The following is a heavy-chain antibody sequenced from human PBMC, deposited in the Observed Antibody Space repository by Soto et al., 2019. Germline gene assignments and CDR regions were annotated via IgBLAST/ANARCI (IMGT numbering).Heavy chain of an antibody. Sequence: QLQLQESGSGLVKPSQTLSLTCAVSGGSISSGGYSWSWIRQPPGKGLEWIGYIYHSGSTYYNPSLKSRXNIXVXTSKNQFSLKLSSVTAADTAVYYCARTQLELRVVDYWGQGTLVTVSS. CDR3: ARTQLELRVVDY. J-gene: IGHJ4*02. D-gene: IGHD1-7*01. V-gene: IGHV4-30-2*01. CDR2: IYHSGST. CDR1: GGSISSGGYS.